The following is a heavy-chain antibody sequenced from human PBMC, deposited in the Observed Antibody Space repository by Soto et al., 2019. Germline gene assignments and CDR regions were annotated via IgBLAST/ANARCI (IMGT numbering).Heavy chain of an antibody. V-gene: IGHV3-23*01. CDR3: AKDRSIGDPYFDS. Sequence: GESLKISCTASGFIFNVYAMNWVRQAPGKGLEWVSAITGSGGGTYYADSVKGRFAISRDNSKNTLYLQMNSLRAEDTAVYYCAKDRSIGDPYFDSWGQGTLVTVSS. J-gene: IGHJ4*02. CDR2: ITGSGGGT. D-gene: IGHD2-21*02. CDR1: GFIFNVYA.